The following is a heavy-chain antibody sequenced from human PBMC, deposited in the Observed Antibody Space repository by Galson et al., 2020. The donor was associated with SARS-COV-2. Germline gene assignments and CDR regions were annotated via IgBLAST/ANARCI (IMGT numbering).Heavy chain of an antibody. V-gene: IGHV3-21*06. CDR3: AKSPGNRQYFFDY. CDR2: ISSSNTFV. D-gene: IGHD3-9*01. J-gene: IGHJ4*02. Sequence: GESLKISCAASGFTFSNYTMNWVRQAPGKGLEWVSTISSSNTFVYYADSVKGRFTISRNNAENSLYLQMNSLRAEDTSVYYCAKSPGNRQYFFDYWGQGTLVTVSS. CDR1: GFTFSNYT.